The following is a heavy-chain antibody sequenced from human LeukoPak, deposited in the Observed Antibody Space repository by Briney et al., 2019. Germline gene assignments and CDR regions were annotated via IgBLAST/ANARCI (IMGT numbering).Heavy chain of an antibody. J-gene: IGHJ3*02. Sequence: ASVKVCCKASGYTFTSYDINWVRQATGQGLEWMGWMNPNSGNTGYAQKFQGRVTMTRNTSISTAYMELSSLRSEDTAVYYCASGGLWFGELNQMGDAFDIWGQGTMVTVSS. D-gene: IGHD3-10*01. V-gene: IGHV1-8*01. CDR1: GYTFTSYD. CDR2: MNPNSGNT. CDR3: ASGGLWFGELNQMGDAFDI.